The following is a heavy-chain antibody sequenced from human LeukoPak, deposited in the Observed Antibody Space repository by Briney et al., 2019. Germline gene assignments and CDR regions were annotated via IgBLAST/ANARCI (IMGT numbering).Heavy chain of an antibody. CDR1: GGSFSGYY. D-gene: IGHD1-14*01. J-gene: IGHJ4*02. V-gene: IGHV4-34*01. CDR3: AREPIPDFDY. CDR2: INHSGST. Sequence: SETLSLTCAVYGGSFSGYYWSWIRQPPGKGLEWIGEINHSGSTNYNPSLKSRGTISVDTSKNQFSLKLSSVTAADTAVYYCAREPIPDFDYWGQGTLVTVSS.